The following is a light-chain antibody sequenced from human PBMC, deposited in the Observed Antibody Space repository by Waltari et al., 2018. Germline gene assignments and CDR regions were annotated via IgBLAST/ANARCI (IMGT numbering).Light chain of an antibody. J-gene: IGKJ2*01. V-gene: IGKV3-20*01. Sequence: EVALRDFPDTLSSSTCESATLSCWASQPVGRNVLAWSQLKPGQAPRLLIYGASTRVSGNPDIFSGSGSGAAFTLTINRLEPEDCAIYYCQHHGAPPYTFGQGTKLEIK. CDR3: QHHGAPPYT. CDR2: GAS. CDR1: QPVGRNV.